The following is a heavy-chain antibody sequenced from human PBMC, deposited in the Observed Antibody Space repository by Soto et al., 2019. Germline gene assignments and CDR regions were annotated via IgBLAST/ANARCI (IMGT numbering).Heavy chain of an antibody. D-gene: IGHD6-19*01. Sequence: SETLSLTCAVYGGSFSGYYWSWIRQPPGKGLEWIGEINHSGSTNYNPSLKSRVTISVDTSKNQFSLKLSSVTAADTAVYYCAREAPYSSGWYWGAFDIWGQGTMVTVSS. J-gene: IGHJ3*02. CDR1: GGSFSGYY. V-gene: IGHV4-34*01. CDR2: INHSGST. CDR3: AREAPYSSGWYWGAFDI.